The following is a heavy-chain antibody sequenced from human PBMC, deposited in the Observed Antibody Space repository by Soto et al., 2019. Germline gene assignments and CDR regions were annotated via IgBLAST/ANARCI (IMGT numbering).Heavy chain of an antibody. CDR1: GYTFTSYY. Sequence: QVQLVQSGAEVKKPGASVKVSCKASGYTFTSYYMHWVRQAPGQGLEWMGIINPSGGSTSYAQKFQGAVTMTRXXSXTXXYMELSSLISEDTAVYYCALAVANPHSYYYYGMDVWGQGTTVTVSS. V-gene: IGHV1-46*01. J-gene: IGHJ6*02. CDR3: ALAVANPHSYYYYGMDV. CDR2: INPSGGST. D-gene: IGHD6-19*01.